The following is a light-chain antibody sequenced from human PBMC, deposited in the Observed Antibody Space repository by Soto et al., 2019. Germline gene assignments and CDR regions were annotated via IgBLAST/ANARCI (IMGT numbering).Light chain of an antibody. V-gene: IGLV2-11*01. J-gene: IGLJ1*01. CDR3: CSYTGSYSYV. CDR1: SSDVGGYTY. Sequence: QSVLAQPHSVSGSPGQSVTISCTGTSSDVGGYTYVSWYQQHPGKAPELIIYDVTERPSGVPDRFSGSKSGNTASLTISGLQAEDGADYYCCSYTGSYSYVFGIGTKVTVL. CDR2: DVT.